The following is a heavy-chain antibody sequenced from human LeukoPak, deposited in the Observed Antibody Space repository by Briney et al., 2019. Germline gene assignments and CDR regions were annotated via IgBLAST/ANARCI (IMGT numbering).Heavy chain of an antibody. Sequence: SCKASGGTFSSYAISWVRQAPGKGLEWVGRIKSKTDGGTTDYAAPVKGRFTISRDDSKNTLYLQMNSLKTEDTAVYYCIYSNYFDYWGQGTLVTVS. J-gene: IGHJ4*02. D-gene: IGHD4-11*01. V-gene: IGHV3-15*01. CDR3: IYSNYFDY. CDR2: IKSKTDGGTT. CDR1: GGTFSSYA.